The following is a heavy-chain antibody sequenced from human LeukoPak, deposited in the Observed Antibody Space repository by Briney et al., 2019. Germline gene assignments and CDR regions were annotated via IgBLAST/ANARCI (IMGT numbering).Heavy chain of an antibody. Sequence: SETLSLTCSVSGGSITTTYYWSWIRQPPGGGLEWIASLYHSGNSNYNPSLKSRVTMSVDTSRNQFSLQLTSMTAADTAIYYCTRHQTNFYGSGAPFDPWGQGTLVTVSS. CDR3: TRHQTNFYGSGAPFDP. CDR2: LYHSGNS. CDR1: GGSITTTYY. V-gene: IGHV4-39*01. D-gene: IGHD3-10*01. J-gene: IGHJ5*02.